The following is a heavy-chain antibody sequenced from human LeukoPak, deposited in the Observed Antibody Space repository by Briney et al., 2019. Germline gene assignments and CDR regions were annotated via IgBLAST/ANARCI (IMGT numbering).Heavy chain of an antibody. D-gene: IGHD5-12*01. CDR2: INPNSGGT. J-gene: IGHJ4*02. CDR3: SRGRADGYSGYDFGDY. V-gene: IGHV1-2*02. CDR1: GYTFTGYY. Sequence: ASVKVACKASGYTFTGYYMHWVRQAPGQGLEWMGWINPNSGGTDYEQKFQGRVTMARDTSISTAYMELSRLTSDDTAVYYCSRGRADGYSGYDFGDYWGQGTLVTVSS.